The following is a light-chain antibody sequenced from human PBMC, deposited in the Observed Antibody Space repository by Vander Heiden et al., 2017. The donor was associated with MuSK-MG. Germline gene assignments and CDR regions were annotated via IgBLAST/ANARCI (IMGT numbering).Light chain of an antibody. Sequence: DIQMTQSPSSLSASVGDRVTITCRARQTISTFLNWYQQKPGKAPKLLIYSASSLQSGVPSRFGGSASGTDFTLTISSLQPEDFATYYCQQSDTTPVTFGGGTKVEIK. J-gene: IGKJ4*01. CDR3: QQSDTTPVT. V-gene: IGKV1-39*01. CDR2: SAS. CDR1: QTISTF.